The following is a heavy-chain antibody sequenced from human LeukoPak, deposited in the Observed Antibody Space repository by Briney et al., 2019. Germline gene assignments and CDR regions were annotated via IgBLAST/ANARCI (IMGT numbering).Heavy chain of an antibody. CDR1: GYTLTELS. CDR2: FDPEDGET. J-gene: IGHJ4*02. CDR3: ASYPYPTYYYDSSGYPR. V-gene: IGHV1-24*01. D-gene: IGHD3-22*01. Sequence: GASVKVSCKVSGYTLTELSMHWVRQAPGKGLEWMGGFDPEDGETIYAQKFQGRVTMAEDTSTDTAYMELSSLRSEDTAVYYCASYPYPTYYYDSSGYPRWGQGTLVTVSS.